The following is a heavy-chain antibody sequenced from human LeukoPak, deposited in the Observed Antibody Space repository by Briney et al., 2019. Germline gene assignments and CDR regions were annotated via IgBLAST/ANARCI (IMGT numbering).Heavy chain of an antibody. J-gene: IGHJ4*02. CDR1: GITLSNYG. V-gene: IGHV3-23*01. CDR3: AKRGVVIRVILVGFHKEAYYFDS. D-gene: IGHD3-22*01. Sequence: GGSLRLSCAVSGITLSNYGMSWVRQAPRKGLEWEAGISDSGGRTNYADSVKGRFTITRDNPKNTLYLQMNSLRAEDTAVYFCAKRGVVIRVILVGFHKEAYYFDSWGQGALVTVSS. CDR2: ISDSGGRT.